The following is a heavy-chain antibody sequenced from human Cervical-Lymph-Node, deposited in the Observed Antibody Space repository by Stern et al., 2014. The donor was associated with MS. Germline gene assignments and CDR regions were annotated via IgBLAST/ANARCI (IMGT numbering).Heavy chain of an antibody. J-gene: IGHJ4*02. CDR1: GFSFRNYY. CDR2: ISSSGDHI. V-gene: IGHV3-11*01. D-gene: IGHD3-10*01. CDR3: VRADGSTDDY. Sequence: VQLVESGGGLVKPGGSLRLSCAASGFSFRNYYMSWIRQAPGKGLEWVSYISSSGDHIDYADSVTGRFTISRDNAKNSLSLKMNSLRADDTAIYYCVRADGSTDDYWGQGTLVTVSS.